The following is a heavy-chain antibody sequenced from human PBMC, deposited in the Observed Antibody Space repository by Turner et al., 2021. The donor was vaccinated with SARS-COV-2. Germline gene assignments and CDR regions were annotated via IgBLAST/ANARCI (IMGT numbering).Heavy chain of an antibody. J-gene: IGHJ6*02. Sequence: QLHLVQSGAKVKKPGASVKVSCKASGYTFTGYYMHWVRQAPGQGLEWMGWINPNSGGTNYAQKFQGRVTMTGDTSISTAYMELSRLRSDDTAVYYCARSRYTYGSYYYYGLDVWGQGTTVTVSS. V-gene: IGHV1-2*02. CDR1: GYTFTGYY. D-gene: IGHD5-18*01. CDR3: ARSRYTYGSYYYYGLDV. CDR2: INPNSGGT.